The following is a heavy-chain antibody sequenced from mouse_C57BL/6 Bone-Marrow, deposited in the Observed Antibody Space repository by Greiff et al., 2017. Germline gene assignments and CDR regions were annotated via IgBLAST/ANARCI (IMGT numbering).Heavy chain of an antibody. CDR3: ARERGYYSNYVAY. Sequence: VQLQQSGAELARPGASVKLSCKASGYTFTSYGISWVKQRTGQGLECIGEIYPRSGNTYYNEKFKGKATLTADKSSSTAYMELRSLTSEDSAVYFCARERGYYSNYVAYWGQGTLVTVSA. CDR1: GYTFTSYG. J-gene: IGHJ3*01. CDR2: IYPRSGNT. V-gene: IGHV1-81*01. D-gene: IGHD2-5*01.